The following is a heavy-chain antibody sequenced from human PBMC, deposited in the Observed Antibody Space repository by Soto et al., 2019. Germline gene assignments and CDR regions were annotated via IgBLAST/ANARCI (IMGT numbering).Heavy chain of an antibody. J-gene: IGHJ4*02. Sequence: SVKVSCKASGGTFSSYAISWVRQAPGQGLEWMGGIIPIFGTANYAQKFQGRVTITADKSTSTAYMELSSLRSEDTAVYYCAREKWDSSGWYHYWGQGTLVTVLL. CDR2: IIPIFGTA. CDR1: GGTFSSYA. D-gene: IGHD6-19*01. CDR3: AREKWDSSGWYHY. V-gene: IGHV1-69*06.